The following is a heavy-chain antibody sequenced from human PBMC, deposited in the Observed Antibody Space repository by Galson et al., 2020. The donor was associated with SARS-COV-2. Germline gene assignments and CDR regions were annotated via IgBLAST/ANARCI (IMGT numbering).Heavy chain of an antibody. CDR1: GYTFTSYY. Sequence: ASVKVSCKASGYTFTSYYMHWVRQAPGQGLEWMGIINPSDGSTSYAQKFQGRVTMTRDTSTSTVYMELSSLRSEDTAVYYCARDPHRENAFDIWGQGTMVTVSS. J-gene: IGHJ3*02. CDR2: INPSDGST. CDR3: ARDPHRENAFDI. V-gene: IGHV1-46*01.